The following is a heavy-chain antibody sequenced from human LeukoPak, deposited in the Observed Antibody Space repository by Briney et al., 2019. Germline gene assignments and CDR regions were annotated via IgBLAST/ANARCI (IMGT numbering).Heavy chain of an antibody. Sequence: PGRSLRLSCAASGFTFSSYGMHWVRQAPGKGLEWVAVISYDGSNKYYADSVKGRFTISRDNSKNTLYLQMNSLRAEDTAVYYCARDGPFLTSGPAFVVGFDYWGQGTLVTVSS. CDR1: GFTFSSYG. J-gene: IGHJ4*02. D-gene: IGHD1-26*01. CDR2: ISYDGSNK. V-gene: IGHV3-30*03. CDR3: ARDGPFLTSGPAFVVGFDY.